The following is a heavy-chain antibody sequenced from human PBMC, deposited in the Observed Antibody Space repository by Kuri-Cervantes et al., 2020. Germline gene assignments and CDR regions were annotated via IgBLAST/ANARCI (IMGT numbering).Heavy chain of an antibody. CDR3: ARDPATRTPLDY. J-gene: IGHJ4*02. Sequence: ASVKVSCKASGCTFTGYYMHWVRQAPGQGLEWMGWINPNSGGTNYAQKFQGRVTMTRDTSLSTAYMELTSLRPDDTAVYFCARDPATRTPLDYWGQGTPVTVSS. D-gene: IGHD2-2*01. CDR1: GCTFTGYY. V-gene: IGHV1-2*02. CDR2: INPNSGGT.